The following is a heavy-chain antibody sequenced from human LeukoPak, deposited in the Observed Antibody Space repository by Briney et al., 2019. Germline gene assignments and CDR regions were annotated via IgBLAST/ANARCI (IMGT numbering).Heavy chain of an antibody. CDR2: IYYSGST. CDR3: ARGLGSYSSSWFQN. Sequence: SQTLSLTCTVSGGSISSGDYYWSWIRQPPGKGLEWIGYIYYSGSTNYNPSLKSRVTISVDKSKNQFSLKLSSVTAADTAVYYCARGLGSYSSSWFQNWGQGTLVTVSS. V-gene: IGHV4-30-4*08. J-gene: IGHJ4*02. D-gene: IGHD6-13*01. CDR1: GGSISSGDYY.